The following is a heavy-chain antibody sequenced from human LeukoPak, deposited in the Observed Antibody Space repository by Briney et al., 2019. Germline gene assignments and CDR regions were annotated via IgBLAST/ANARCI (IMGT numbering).Heavy chain of an antibody. V-gene: IGHV4-39*01. Sequence: SETLSLTCTVSGGSISSSSYYWGWIRQPPGKGLEWIGSIYYSGSTYYNPSLKSRVTISVDTSKNQFSLKLSSVTAADTAVYYCASLYFAQYYDILTGSDLDAFDIWGQGTMVTVSS. J-gene: IGHJ3*02. CDR2: IYYSGST. CDR3: ASLYFAQYYDILTGSDLDAFDI. D-gene: IGHD3-9*01. CDR1: GGSISSSSYY.